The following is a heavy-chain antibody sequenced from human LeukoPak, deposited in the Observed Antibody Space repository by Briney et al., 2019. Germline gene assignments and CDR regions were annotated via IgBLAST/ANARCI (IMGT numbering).Heavy chain of an antibody. V-gene: IGHV4-59*01. Sequence: ASETLSLTCTVSGGSISSYYWSWIRQPPGHGLEWSWYIYYSESTNSNHSLKSRVTISVDSSKNQYSLKRSPGTAAAAAVYYCSSFSYGGNSHGMDVWGQGTTVTVCS. CDR2: IYYSEST. CDR3: SSFSYGGNSHGMDV. D-gene: IGHD4-23*01. CDR1: GGSISSYY. J-gene: IGHJ6*02.